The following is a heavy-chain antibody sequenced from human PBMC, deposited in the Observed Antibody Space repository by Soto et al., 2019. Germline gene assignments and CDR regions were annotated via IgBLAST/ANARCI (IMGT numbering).Heavy chain of an antibody. CDR3: ARDRDSDDAFDI. D-gene: IGHD2-21*02. CDR2: ISSSSSYI. J-gene: IGHJ3*02. Sequence: EVQLVESGGDLVKPGGSLRLSCAASGFTFSSYSMNWVRQAPGKGLEWVSSISSSSSYIYYADSVKGRFTISRDNAKNSLYLQMNSLRAEDTAVYYCARDRDSDDAFDIWGQGTMVTVSS. CDR1: GFTFSSYS. V-gene: IGHV3-21*01.